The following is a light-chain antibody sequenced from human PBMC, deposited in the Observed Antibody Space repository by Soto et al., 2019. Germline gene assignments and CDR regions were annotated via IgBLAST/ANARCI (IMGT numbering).Light chain of an antibody. CDR2: GAS. CDR1: QNILSN. V-gene: IGKV3-20*01. Sequence: VMPHSPAPLSLSPLARATLSCSASQNILSNLAWYQQKPGQAPRLLIYGASSRATGIQDRFSGSGSGTDFTLTISRLEPEDFAVYYFQQYGSASTWKFGQGTNVDIK. CDR3: QQYGSASTWK. J-gene: IGKJ1*01.